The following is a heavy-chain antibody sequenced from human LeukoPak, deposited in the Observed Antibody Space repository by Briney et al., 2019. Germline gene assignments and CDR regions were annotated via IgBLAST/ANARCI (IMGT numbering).Heavy chain of an antibody. V-gene: IGHV3-23*01. D-gene: IGHD1-14*01. CDR3: ALITRGIQGGDY. CDR2: ITKSGGST. J-gene: IGHJ4*02. Sequence: GGSLRLSCAVSGITFTTIDVSWVRLAPGKGLEWVSTITKSGGSTYYADSVKGRFTISRDNSKDTLYLQMSSLRAEDTAVYFCALITRGIQGGDYWGQGTLVTVSS. CDR1: GITFTTID.